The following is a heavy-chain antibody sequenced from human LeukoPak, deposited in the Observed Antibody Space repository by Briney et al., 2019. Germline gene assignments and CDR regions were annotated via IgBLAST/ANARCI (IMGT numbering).Heavy chain of an antibody. CDR1: GFTFDDYG. J-gene: IGHJ4*02. V-gene: IGHV3-15*01. D-gene: IGHD3-10*01. CDR2: IKSKTDGGTT. Sequence: GGSLRLSCAASGFTFDDYGMSWVRQAPGKGLGWVGRIKSKTDGGTTDYAAPVKGRLTISRDDSKNTLYLQMNSLKTEDTAVYYCLLLWFGESQTDIDYWGQGTLVTVSS. CDR3: LLLWFGESQTDIDY.